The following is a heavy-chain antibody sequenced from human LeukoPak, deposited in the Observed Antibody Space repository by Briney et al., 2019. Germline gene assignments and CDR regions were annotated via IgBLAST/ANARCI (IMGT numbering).Heavy chain of an antibody. J-gene: IGHJ6*02. V-gene: IGHV7-4-1*02. CDR1: GYTFTSYA. CDR2: INTDTGNP. Sequence: ASVKVSCKASGYTFTSYAMNWVRQAPGQGLEWMGWINTDTGNPTYAQGFTGRFVFSLDTSVSTAYLQISSLKAEDTAVYFCARDWGSSSWYPHYYGMNVWGQGTTVTVSS. CDR3: ARDWGSSSWYPHYYGMNV. D-gene: IGHD6-13*01.